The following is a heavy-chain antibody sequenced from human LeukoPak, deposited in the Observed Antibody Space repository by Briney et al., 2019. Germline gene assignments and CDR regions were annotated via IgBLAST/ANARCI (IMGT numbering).Heavy chain of an antibody. V-gene: IGHV3-74*01. D-gene: IGHD3-22*01. J-gene: IGHJ4*02. CDR2: INSDGSST. Sequence: PGGSLRLSCAASGFTFSSYWMHWVRQAPGKGLEWVSRINSDGSSTSYADSVKGRFTISRDNAKNTLYLQMNSLRAEDTAVYYCARAPPPTNYYDSSGYYRDYFDYWGQGTLVTVSS. CDR3: ARAPPPTNYYDSSGYYRDYFDY. CDR1: GFTFSSYW.